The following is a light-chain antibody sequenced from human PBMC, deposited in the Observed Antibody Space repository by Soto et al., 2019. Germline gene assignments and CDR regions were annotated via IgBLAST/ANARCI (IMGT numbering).Light chain of an antibody. CDR2: DAS. Sequence: EIVLTPSPATLSLSPGEGATLSCRTSQSLTSYLAWYQQKPGQAPRLLIYDASNRATGIPARFSGSGSGTDFALTIIRLEPEDFAVYSCQQYAGSARTFGQVTKV. CDR1: QSLTSY. J-gene: IGKJ1*01. V-gene: IGKV3-11*01. CDR3: QQYAGSART.